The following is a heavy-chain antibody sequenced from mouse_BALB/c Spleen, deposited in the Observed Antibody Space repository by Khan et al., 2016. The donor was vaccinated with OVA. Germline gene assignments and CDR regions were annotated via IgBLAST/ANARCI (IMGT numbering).Heavy chain of an antibody. CDR2: INPNNGDS. CDR3: SRSGYGKPVAY. J-gene: IGHJ3*01. Sequence: QVQLQQSGAELVKPGTSVKISCKASGYTFTSYYMYWVKQRPGQGLEWIGGINPNNGDSNFNEKFMSKATLTVDKSSSKAYMQLGILTSEDAAVYACSRSGYGKPVAYWGQGTLVTVSA. D-gene: IGHD1-1*01. V-gene: IGHV1S81*02. CDR1: GYTFTSYY.